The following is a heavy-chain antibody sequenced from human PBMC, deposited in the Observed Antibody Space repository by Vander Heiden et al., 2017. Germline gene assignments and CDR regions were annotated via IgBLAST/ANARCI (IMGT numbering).Heavy chain of an antibody. Sequence: EVQLVASGGGLVQPGGSLKLSCAASGFTFSGSAMHWVRQASGKGLEWVGRIRSKANSYATAYAASVKGRFTISRDDSKNTAYLQMNSLKTEDTAVYYCTRLGWELFPEWGQGTLVTVSS. D-gene: IGHD1-26*01. CDR2: IRSKANSYAT. J-gene: IGHJ4*02. CDR1: GFTFSGSA. V-gene: IGHV3-73*02. CDR3: TRLGWELFPE.